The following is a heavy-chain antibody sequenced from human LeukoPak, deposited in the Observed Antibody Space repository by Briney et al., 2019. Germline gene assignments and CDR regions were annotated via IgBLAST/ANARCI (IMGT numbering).Heavy chain of an antibody. Sequence: NPSETLSLTCTVSGGSISSHYWSWIRQPPGKGLEWIGYIYYSGSTNYNPSLKSRVTISVDTSKNQFSLKLSSVTAADTAVYYCARTTSQNSGYDFGGFRYYYYMDVWGKGTTVTVSS. CDR2: IYYSGST. CDR1: GGSISSHY. V-gene: IGHV4-59*11. J-gene: IGHJ6*03. CDR3: ARTTSQNSGYDFGGFRYYYYMDV. D-gene: IGHD5-12*01.